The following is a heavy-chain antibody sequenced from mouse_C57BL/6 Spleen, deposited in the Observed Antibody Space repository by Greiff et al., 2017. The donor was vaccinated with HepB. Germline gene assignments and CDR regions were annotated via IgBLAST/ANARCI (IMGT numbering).Heavy chain of an antibody. V-gene: IGHV1-80*01. D-gene: IGHD2-4*01. Sequence: QVQLQQSGAELVKPGASVKISCKASGYAFSSYWMNWVKQRPGKGLEWIGQIYPGDGDTNYNGKFKGKATLTADKSSSTAYMQLSSLTSEDSAVYFCARLDSDDLAWFAYWGQGTLVTVSA. CDR1: GYAFSSYW. J-gene: IGHJ3*01. CDR3: ARLDSDDLAWFAY. CDR2: IYPGDGDT.